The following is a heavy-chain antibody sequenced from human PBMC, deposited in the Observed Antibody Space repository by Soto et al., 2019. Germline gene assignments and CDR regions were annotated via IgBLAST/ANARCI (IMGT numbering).Heavy chain of an antibody. CDR3: ARTSTRGFYYYYGMDV. CDR2: ISAYNGNT. D-gene: IGHD1-1*01. V-gene: IGHV1-18*04. Sequence: ASVKVSCKASGYTFTSYGISWVRQAPGQGLEWMGRISAYNGNTNYAQKLQGRVTMTTDTSTSTAYMELRSLRSDDTAVYYCARTSTRGFYYYYGMDVWGQGTTVTVSS. CDR1: GYTFTSYG. J-gene: IGHJ6*02.